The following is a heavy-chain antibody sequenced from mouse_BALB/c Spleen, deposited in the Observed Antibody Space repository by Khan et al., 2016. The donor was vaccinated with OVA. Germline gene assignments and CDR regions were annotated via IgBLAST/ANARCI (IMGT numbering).Heavy chain of an antibody. V-gene: IGHV1-9*01. CDR1: GYTFSSYW. D-gene: IGHD1-1*01. J-gene: IGHJ3*01. CDR2: ILPGSGRN. CDR3: ERGNYYGNSSWFGY. Sequence: QVQLKQSGAELMKPGASVKISCKATGYTFSSYWIEWVKQRPGHGLEWIGEILPGSGRNNYNEKFKGKATFTADTSSNTAYMQLSNLTSDDSAVDYCERGNYYGNSSWFGYWGQGTLVTVSA.